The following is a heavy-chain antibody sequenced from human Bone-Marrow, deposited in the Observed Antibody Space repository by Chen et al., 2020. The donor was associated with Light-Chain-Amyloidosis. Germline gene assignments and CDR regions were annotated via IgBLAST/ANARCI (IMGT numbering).Heavy chain of an antibody. CDR3: ARGGSYYYFDY. CDR2: ISRSSSHI. CDR1: GFVLSAYS. J-gene: IGHJ4*02. D-gene: IGHD1-26*01. V-gene: IGHV3-21*01. Sequence: GGSLRLSCVASGFVLSAYSMNWVRQTPGRGLEWVSSISRSSSHIYYADSMRGRFTISRDNAKNSLYLQMNNLRAEDTAVYYCARGGSYYYFDYWGQGILVTVSS.